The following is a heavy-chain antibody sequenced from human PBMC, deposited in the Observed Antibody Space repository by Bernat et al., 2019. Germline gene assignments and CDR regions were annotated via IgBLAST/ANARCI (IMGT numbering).Heavy chain of an antibody. CDR2: ISAYNGNT. CDR3: ARDPDIVVVPAAIEGASVNYYYYGMDV. J-gene: IGHJ6*02. V-gene: IGHV1-18*01. Sequence: QVQLVQSGAEVKKPGASVKVSCKASGYTFTSYGISWVRQAPGQGLEWMGWISAYNGNTNYAQKLQGRVTMTTDTSTSTAYIALRSLRPDDTAVYYCARDPDIVVVPAAIEGASVNYYYYGMDVWGQGTTVTVSS. D-gene: IGHD2-2*02. CDR1: GYTFTSYG.